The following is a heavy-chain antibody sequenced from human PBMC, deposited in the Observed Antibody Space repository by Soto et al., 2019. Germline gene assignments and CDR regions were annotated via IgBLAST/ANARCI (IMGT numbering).Heavy chain of an antibody. CDR3: ARDPGQDEAMDY. V-gene: IGHV3-33*01. J-gene: IGHJ4*02. CDR1: GFTFSNFG. Sequence: QVPVVESGGGVVQPGRSLKLSCAASGFTFSNFGMHWVRQAPGKGLEWVAVIWHDGKEKYYADSAKGRSTISRDNSKTTLYLQMNSLRAEDTAVYYCARDPGQDEAMDYWGQGTLVTVSS. CDR2: IWHDGKEK.